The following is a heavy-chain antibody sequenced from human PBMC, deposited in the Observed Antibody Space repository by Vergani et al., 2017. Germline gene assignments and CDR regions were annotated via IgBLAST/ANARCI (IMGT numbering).Heavy chain of an antibody. CDR1: GFTFSSYA. V-gene: IGHV3-30*04. CDR3: ARAPLNYDFWSGYYNQDYYYYMDV. Sequence: QVQLVESGGGVVQPGRSLRLSCAASGFTFSSYAMHWVRQAPGKGLEWVAVISYDGSNKYYADSVKGRFTISRDNSKNTLYLQMNSLRAEDTAVYYCARAPLNYDFWSGYYNQDYYYYMDVWGKGTTVTVSS. CDR2: ISYDGSNK. J-gene: IGHJ6*03. D-gene: IGHD3-3*01.